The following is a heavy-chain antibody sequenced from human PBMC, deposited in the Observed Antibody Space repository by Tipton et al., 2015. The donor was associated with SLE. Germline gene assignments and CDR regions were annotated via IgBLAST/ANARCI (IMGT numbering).Heavy chain of an antibody. CDR2: IYYSGST. Sequence: TLSLTCTVSGGSTSSYYWSWIRQPPGKGLEWIGYIYYSGSTNYNPSLKSRVTISVDTSKNQFSLKLSSVTAADTAVYYCARGGSSWPDAFDIWGQGTMVTVSS. D-gene: IGHD6-13*01. V-gene: IGHV4-59*01. CDR3: ARGGSSWPDAFDI. J-gene: IGHJ3*02. CDR1: GGSTSSYY.